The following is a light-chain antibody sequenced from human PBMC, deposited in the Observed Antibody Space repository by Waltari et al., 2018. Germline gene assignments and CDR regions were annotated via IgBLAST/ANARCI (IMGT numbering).Light chain of an antibody. CDR1: QSVSSK. CDR2: GAS. V-gene: IGKV3-15*01. CDR3: QQYNNWPPAVT. Sequence: EIVMTQSPATLSVSQGETATLSCRASQSVSSKFACYQQKPGQAPRLLIYGASTRATGIPARFSGSGSGTEFTLTISSLQSEDFAVYYCQQYNNWPPAVTFGPGTKVDIK. J-gene: IGKJ3*01.